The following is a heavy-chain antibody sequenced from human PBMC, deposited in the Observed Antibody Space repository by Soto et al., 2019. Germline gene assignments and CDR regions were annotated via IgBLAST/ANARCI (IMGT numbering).Heavy chain of an antibody. J-gene: IGHJ4*02. CDR2: ISPDGGST. D-gene: IGHD3-10*01. CDR1: GYDFTDHY. V-gene: IGHV1-46*01. Sequence: ASVKVSCKASGYDFTDHYIHWVRQAPGQGLEWMGIISPDGGSTRYSQQFQARITMTRDTSTSTVYMELNSLRSEDTAVYYCARAPRGGVIIVLPSAQIDYWGQGTLLTVSS. CDR3: ARAPRGGVIIVLPSAQIDY.